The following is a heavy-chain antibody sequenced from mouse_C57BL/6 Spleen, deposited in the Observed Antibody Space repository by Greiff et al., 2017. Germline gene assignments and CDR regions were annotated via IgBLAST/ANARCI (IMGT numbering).Heavy chain of an antibody. CDR2: INPSTGGT. Sequence: EVQLQESGPELVKPGASVKISCKASGYSFTGYYMNWVKQSPEKSLEWIGEINPSTGGTTYNQKFKGKATLTVDKSSSTAYMQLKSLTSEDSAVYYCARLGDYDGFAYWGQGTLVTVSA. CDR1: GYSFTGYY. D-gene: IGHD2-4*01. J-gene: IGHJ3*01. V-gene: IGHV1-42*01. CDR3: ARLGDYDGFAY.